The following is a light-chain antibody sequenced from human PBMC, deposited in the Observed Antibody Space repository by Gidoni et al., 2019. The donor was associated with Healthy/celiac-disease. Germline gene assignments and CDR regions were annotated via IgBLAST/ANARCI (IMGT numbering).Light chain of an antibody. Sequence: DIQLTQSPSFLSASVGDRVTITCLASQGISSYLAWYQQKPGKAPKLLIYAASTLPSGVPSRFSGSGSGTEFTLTISSLQPEDFATYYCQQLNSYPWTFGQGTKVEIK. CDR1: QGISSY. V-gene: IGKV1-9*01. J-gene: IGKJ1*01. CDR3: QQLNSYPWT. CDR2: AAS.